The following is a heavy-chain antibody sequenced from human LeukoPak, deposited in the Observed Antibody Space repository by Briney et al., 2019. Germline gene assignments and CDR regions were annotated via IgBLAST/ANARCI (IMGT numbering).Heavy chain of an antibody. CDR1: GFTFRGFA. CDR2: IRSSIYGGTP. CDR3: SREWGNGNDLRPDS. Sequence: GGSLRLSCTSSGFTFRGFAVSWFRQAPGKGLEWIGFIRSSIYGGTPKAAASVKGRFIFSRDDSKGVAYLRMNSLKTDDTAVYYCSREWGNGNDLRPDSWGQGTLVTVSS. V-gene: IGHV3-49*03. J-gene: IGHJ4*02. D-gene: IGHD1-1*01.